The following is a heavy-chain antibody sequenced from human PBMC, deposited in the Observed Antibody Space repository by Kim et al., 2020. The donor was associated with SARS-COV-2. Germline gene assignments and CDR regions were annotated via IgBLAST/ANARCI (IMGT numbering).Heavy chain of an antibody. Sequence: GGSLRLSCAASGFTFDDYAMHWVRQAPGKGLEWVSGISWNSGSIGYADSVKGRFTISRDNAKNSLYLQMNSLRAEDTALYYCAKDMGRIAARVYYYYGMDVWGQGTTVTVSS. CDR3: AKDMGRIAARVYYYYGMDV. V-gene: IGHV3-9*01. D-gene: IGHD6-6*01. CDR2: ISWNSGSI. CDR1: GFTFDDYA. J-gene: IGHJ6*02.